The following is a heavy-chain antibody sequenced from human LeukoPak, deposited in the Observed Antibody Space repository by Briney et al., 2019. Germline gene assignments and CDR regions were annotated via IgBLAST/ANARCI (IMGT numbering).Heavy chain of an antibody. J-gene: IGHJ6*03. Sequence: GGSLRLSCAASGFTFSSYWMSWVRQAPGKSLEWVSGINWNSVRIVYADSVKGRFTISRDNTKNSLYLQMNSLRAEDTALYYCAKDMGDFWTGYPMDVWGKGTTVTVSS. D-gene: IGHD3/OR15-3a*01. CDR3: AKDMGDFWTGYPMDV. CDR1: GFTFSSYW. CDR2: INWNSVRI. V-gene: IGHV3-9*01.